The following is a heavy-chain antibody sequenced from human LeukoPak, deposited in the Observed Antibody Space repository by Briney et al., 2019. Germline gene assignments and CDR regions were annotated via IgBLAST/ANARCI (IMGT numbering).Heavy chain of an antibody. CDR1: GLTFSSSW. D-gene: IGHD5-18*01. CDR2: INPDGNKK. CDR3: ARDLAYSRLDY. J-gene: IGHJ4*02. V-gene: IGHV3-7*01. Sequence: GGSLRLSCAVSGLTFSSSWMDWVRQAPGKGLEWVASINPDGNKKYSADSVKGRFTISRDNAENSLYLQMDSLRVEDTAFYYCARDLAYSRLDYWGQGTLVTVSS.